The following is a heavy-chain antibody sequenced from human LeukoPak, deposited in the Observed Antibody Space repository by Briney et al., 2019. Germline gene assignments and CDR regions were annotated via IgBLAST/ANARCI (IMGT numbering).Heavy chain of an antibody. CDR2: FCRSGGT. J-gene: IGHJ4*02. Sequence: PSETLSLTCTVSGFSVSDIYCWGWIRQPPGMGLEWIGTFCRSGGTYYNPSLKSRVLISEDTSKNEFSLRLSSVTAADTAVYYCARLEFTMARGVIFDYWGQGILVTVSS. V-gene: IGHV4-38-2*02. CDR3: ARLEFTMARGVIFDY. D-gene: IGHD3-10*01. CDR1: GFSVSDIYC.